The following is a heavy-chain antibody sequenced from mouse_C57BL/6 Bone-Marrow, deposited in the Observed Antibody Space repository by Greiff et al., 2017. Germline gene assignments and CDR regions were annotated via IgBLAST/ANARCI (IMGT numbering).Heavy chain of an antibody. V-gene: IGHV1-54*01. J-gene: IGHJ3*01. Sequence: QVQLKESGAELVRPGTSVKVSCKASGYAFTNYLIEWVKQRPGQGLEWIGVINPGSGGTNYNEKFKGKATLTADKSSSTAYMQLSSLTSEDSAVYFCARDGYWPFAYWGQGTLVTVSA. CDR3: ARDGYWPFAY. CDR2: INPGSGGT. CDR1: GYAFTNYL. D-gene: IGHD2-3*01.